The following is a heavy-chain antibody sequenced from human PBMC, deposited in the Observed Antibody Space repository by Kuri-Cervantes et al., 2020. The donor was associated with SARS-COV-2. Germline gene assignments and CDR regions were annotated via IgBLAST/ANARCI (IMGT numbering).Heavy chain of an antibody. J-gene: IGHJ5*02. CDR3: ARTLRTLSYGLSEWFDP. CDR2: IYTSGST. Sequence: SETLSLTCTVSGGSISSYYWSWIRQPPGKGLEWIGYIYTSGSTNYNPSLKSRVTMSVGTSKNQFSLKLSSVTAADTAVYYCARTLRTLSYGLSEWFDPWGQGTLVTVSS. V-gene: IGHV4-4*08. CDR1: GGSISSYY. D-gene: IGHD1-26*01.